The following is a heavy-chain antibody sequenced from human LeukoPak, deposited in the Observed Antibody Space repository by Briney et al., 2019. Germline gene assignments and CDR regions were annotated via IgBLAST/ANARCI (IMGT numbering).Heavy chain of an antibody. CDR1: GGSISSYY. V-gene: IGHV4-59*01. D-gene: IGHD2-15*01. CDR3: ARDIGSYCSGGSCPYYYYMDV. Sequence: TSETLSLTCTVSGGSISSYYWSWIRQPPGKGLEWIGYIYYSGSTNYNPSLKSRVTISVDTSKNQFSLKLSSVTAADTAVYYCARDIGSYCSGGSCPYYYYMDVWGKETTVTVSS. J-gene: IGHJ6*03. CDR2: IYYSGST.